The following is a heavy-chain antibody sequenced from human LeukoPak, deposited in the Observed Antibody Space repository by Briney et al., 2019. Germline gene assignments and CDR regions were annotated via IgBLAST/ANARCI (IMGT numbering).Heavy chain of an antibody. J-gene: IGHJ4*02. Sequence: PGGSLRLSCAASGFTFSSYWMSWVRQAPGKGLEWVANIKHDGSAKYYVDSVKGRFTISRDNAQSSLYLQMNGLRADDTAVYYCVYRNDFYYWGQGTLVTVSS. D-gene: IGHD1-26*01. V-gene: IGHV3-7*02. CDR2: IKHDGSAK. CDR3: VYRNDFYY. CDR1: GFTFSSYW.